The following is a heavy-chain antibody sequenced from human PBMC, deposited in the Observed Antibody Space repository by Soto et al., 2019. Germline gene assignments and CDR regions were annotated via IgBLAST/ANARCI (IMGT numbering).Heavy chain of an antibody. CDR3: KKGPPLYGGLDTDFDA. Sequence: EVRLVESGGGFVQPGRSLRLSCTVSGFTFDEHSMHWVRQAPGKGLEWVSGINYNGGRVAYVDSVRGRFTIARDNANNPLFLQMHSLRPEDRGLYFCKKGPPLYGGLDTDFDAWGRGTPATLS. V-gene: IGHV3-9*01. CDR1: GFTFDEHS. CDR2: INYNGGRV. D-gene: IGHD5-12*01. J-gene: IGHJ4*02.